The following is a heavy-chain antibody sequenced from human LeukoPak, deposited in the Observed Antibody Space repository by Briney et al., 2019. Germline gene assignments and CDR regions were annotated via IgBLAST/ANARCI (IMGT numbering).Heavy chain of an antibody. CDR3: ARDGYSSGWIH. Sequence: ASVKVSCKASGGTFSSYAISWVRQAPGQGLEWMGRIIPIFGTANYAQKFQGRVTITTDESTSIAYMELSSLRSEDTAVYYCARDGYSSGWIHWGQGTLVTVSS. J-gene: IGHJ4*02. CDR1: GGTFSSYA. D-gene: IGHD6-19*01. CDR2: IIPIFGTA. V-gene: IGHV1-69*05.